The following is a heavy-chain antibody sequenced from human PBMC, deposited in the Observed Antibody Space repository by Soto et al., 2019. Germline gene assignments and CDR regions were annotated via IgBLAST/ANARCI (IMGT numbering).Heavy chain of an antibody. CDR3: ARAGLDSGSYSLLAFDI. V-gene: IGHV3-30-3*01. D-gene: IGHD1-26*01. CDR2: ISYDGSNK. J-gene: IGHJ3*02. CDR1: GFTFSSYA. Sequence: QVQLVESGGGVVQPGRSLRLSCAASGFTFSSYAMHWVRQAPGKGLEWVAVISYDGSNKYYADSVKGRFTISRDNSKNTLYRQMNSLRAEDTAVYYCARAGLDSGSYSLLAFDIWGQGTMVTVSS.